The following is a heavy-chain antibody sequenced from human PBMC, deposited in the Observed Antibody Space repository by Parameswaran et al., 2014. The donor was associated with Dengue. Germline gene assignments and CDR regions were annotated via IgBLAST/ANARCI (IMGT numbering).Heavy chain of an antibody. CDR2: ISYDGSNK. CDR3: ARDGFDY. J-gene: IGHJ4*02. Sequence: VRQAPGKGLEWVAVISYDGSNKNYADSLKGRFTISRDDSRNTLYLQMNSLRTEDTAVYYCARDGFDYWGQGTLVTVSS. V-gene: IGHV3-30-3*01.